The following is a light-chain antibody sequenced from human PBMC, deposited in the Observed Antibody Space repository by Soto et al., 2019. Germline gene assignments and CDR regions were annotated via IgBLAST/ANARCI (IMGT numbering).Light chain of an antibody. J-gene: IGKJ4*01. CDR3: QQYNSYS. CDR2: DAS. CDR1: QTISSW. Sequence: DIQMTQSPSTLSGSVGDRVTITCRASQTISSWLAWYQQKPGKAPKLLIYDASSLESGVPSRFSGSGSGTEFTLTISSLQPDDFATYYCQQYNSYSFGGGTKVEIK. V-gene: IGKV1-5*01.